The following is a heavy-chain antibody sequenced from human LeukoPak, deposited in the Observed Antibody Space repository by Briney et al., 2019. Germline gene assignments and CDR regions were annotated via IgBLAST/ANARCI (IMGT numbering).Heavy chain of an antibody. CDR3: ARQGQSDLSFYYYIDV. J-gene: IGHJ6*03. CDR2: IYSGGST. V-gene: IGHV3-66*04. Sequence: GGSLRLSCAASGFTVNSNYMSWVRQAPGKGLEWVSVIYSGGSTYYADSVKGRFTISRDNSKNTLYLQMNSLRAEDTAVYYCARQGQSDLSFYYYIDVWGKGTTVTISS. D-gene: IGHD3-16*02. CDR1: GFTVNSNY.